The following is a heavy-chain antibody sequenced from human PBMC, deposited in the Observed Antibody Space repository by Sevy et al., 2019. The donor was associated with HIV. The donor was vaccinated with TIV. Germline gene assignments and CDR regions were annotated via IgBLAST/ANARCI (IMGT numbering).Heavy chain of an antibody. CDR1: GFTFSSYP. CDR3: ARAVHATDAFDI. V-gene: IGHV3-21*01. J-gene: IGHJ3*02. CDR2: ISGLSNYI. Sequence: GGCLRLSCAASGFTFSSYPMHWVRQAPGKGLEWVSSISGLSNYIYYADSVKGRFSISRDNTKNSVYLQMNSLIGEDTAVFYCARAVHATDAFDIWGQGTLVTVSS. D-gene: IGHD2-2*01.